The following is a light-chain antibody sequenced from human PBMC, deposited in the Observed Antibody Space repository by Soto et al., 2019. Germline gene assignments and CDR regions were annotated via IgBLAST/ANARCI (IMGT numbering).Light chain of an antibody. Sequence: QSALTQPASLSGSPGQSITISCTGTSSDIGAYDYVSWFQQHPGKAPKLMISEVNNRPSGVSNRFSGSKSGNTAYLTISGLQVEDEAEYFCSSYTTTSLGVFGTVTKVTV. CDR3: SSYTTTSLGV. J-gene: IGLJ1*01. CDR2: EVN. V-gene: IGLV2-14*01. CDR1: SSDIGAYDY.